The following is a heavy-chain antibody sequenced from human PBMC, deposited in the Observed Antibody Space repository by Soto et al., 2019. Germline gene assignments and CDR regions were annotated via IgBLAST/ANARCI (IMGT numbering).Heavy chain of an antibody. Sequence: QVQLVQSGAEVKKPGDSVRVSCKASGYTFTSYGIGWVRQAPGQGLEWMGWISANNGNTKYAQKVQGRVTMTTDASTNTAYMELTSLRSDDAAVYYCARDGYFDHWGQGTLVTVSS. CDR3: ARDGYFDH. V-gene: IGHV1-18*01. CDR2: ISANNGNT. CDR1: GYTFTSYG. J-gene: IGHJ4*02.